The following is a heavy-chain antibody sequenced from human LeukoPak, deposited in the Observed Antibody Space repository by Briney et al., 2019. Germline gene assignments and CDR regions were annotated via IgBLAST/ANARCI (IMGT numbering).Heavy chain of an antibody. V-gene: IGHV3-15*07. CDR3: ATDFYDST. CDR1: GFTFSNAW. CDR2: IRSNSDGGTI. D-gene: IGHD3-22*01. J-gene: IGHJ5*02. Sequence: GGSLRLSCATSGFTFSNAWMNWVRQAPGKGLEWVGRIRSNSDGGTIDYAAPVKGKFTLSRDDSKTTLYLQMNSLQTEDTAVYYCATDFYDSTWGQGTLVTVSS.